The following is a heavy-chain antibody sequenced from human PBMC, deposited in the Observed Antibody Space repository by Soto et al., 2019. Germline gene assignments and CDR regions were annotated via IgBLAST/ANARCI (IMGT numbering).Heavy chain of an antibody. V-gene: IGHV4-59*12. Sequence: TLSLTCTVSGGSISSYYWSWIRQPPGKGLDWIGYINHTEKTNYNPSLKSRVTISVDTSKNQFSLKLSSVTAADTAVYYCARESIAVAGRVNWFDPWGQGTLVTVSS. CDR1: GGSISSYY. CDR3: ARESIAVAGRVNWFDP. CDR2: INHTEKT. J-gene: IGHJ5*02. D-gene: IGHD6-19*01.